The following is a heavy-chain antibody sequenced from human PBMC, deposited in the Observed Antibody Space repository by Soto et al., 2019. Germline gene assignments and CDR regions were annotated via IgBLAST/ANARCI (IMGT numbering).Heavy chain of an antibody. CDR3: ARSTPGNPFDI. CDR2: ISAGSRSI. CDR1: GLTFSTYT. J-gene: IGHJ3*02. Sequence: PGGSLRLSCAASGLTFSTYTMNWVRQAPGKGLEWVSSISAGSRSIYYTDSLKGRSTVSRDNSKNSLYLQINSLKADDTAVYYCARSTPGNPFDIWGQGTMVTVSS. V-gene: IGHV3-21*01. D-gene: IGHD3-10*01.